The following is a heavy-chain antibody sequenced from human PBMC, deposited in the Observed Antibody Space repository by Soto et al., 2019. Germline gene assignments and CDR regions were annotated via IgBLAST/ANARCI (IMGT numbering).Heavy chain of an antibody. J-gene: IGHJ5*02. Sequence: GDSLTISCKGSGYSFTSYWIGWVRHMPGKGLEWMGIIYPGDSDTRYSPSFQGHVTISADKSISTAYLQWSSLKASDTAMYYCARLYYGSGNQGWFDPWGQGTLVTVSS. V-gene: IGHV5-51*01. CDR3: ARLYYGSGNQGWFDP. CDR2: IYPGDSDT. D-gene: IGHD3-10*01. CDR1: GYSFTSYW.